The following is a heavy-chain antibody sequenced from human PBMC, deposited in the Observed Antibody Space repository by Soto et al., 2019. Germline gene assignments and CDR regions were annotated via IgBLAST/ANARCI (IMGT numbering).Heavy chain of an antibody. Sequence: QVQLVESGGGVVQPGRSLRLSCAASGFTFSSYAMHWVRQAPGKGLEWVAVISYDGSNKYYADSVQGRFTISRANSKNTLYLQMNSLRAEDTAVYYCASNSSSWYSWAYDYWGQGTLVTVSS. J-gene: IGHJ4*02. CDR1: GFTFSSYA. D-gene: IGHD6-13*01. CDR2: ISYDGSNK. V-gene: IGHV3-30-3*01. CDR3: ASNSSSWYSWAYDY.